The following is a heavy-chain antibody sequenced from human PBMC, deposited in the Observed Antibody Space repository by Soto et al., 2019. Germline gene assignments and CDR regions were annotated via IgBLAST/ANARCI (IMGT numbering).Heavy chain of an antibody. V-gene: IGHV4-34*01. CDR3: ARELRFLEWSTNE. D-gene: IGHD3-3*01. J-gene: IGHJ4*02. Sequence: PSETLSLTCAVYGGSFSGYYWGWIRQPPGKGLEWIGEIDHSGSTNYNRSLKSRGTISVDTSKNQFSLKLSSVTAADTAVYYCARELRFLEWSTNEWGQGTLVTVSS. CDR2: IDHSGST. CDR1: GGSFSGYY.